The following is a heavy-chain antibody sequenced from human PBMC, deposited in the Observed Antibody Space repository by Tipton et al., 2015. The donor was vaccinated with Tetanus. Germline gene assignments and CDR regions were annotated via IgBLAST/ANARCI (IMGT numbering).Heavy chain of an antibody. J-gene: IGHJ6*02. CDR3: AKEIREPSSNYYYYGMDV. V-gene: IGHV3-23*01. CDR2: ISGSGGTT. D-gene: IGHD6-6*01. Sequence: SLRLSCAASGFTFSNFGMSWVRQAPGKGLEWVSGISGSGGTTYYADSVKGQFTISRDNAKNTLFLQMSSLRAEDTAVYYCAKEIREPSSNYYYYGMDVWGQGTTVTVSS. CDR1: GFTFSNFG.